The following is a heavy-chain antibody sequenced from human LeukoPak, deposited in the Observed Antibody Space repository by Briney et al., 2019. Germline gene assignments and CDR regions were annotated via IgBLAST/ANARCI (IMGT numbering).Heavy chain of an antibody. CDR3: ARHCTYSNYPEDAFDI. J-gene: IGHJ3*02. D-gene: IGHD4-11*01. V-gene: IGHV4-4*09. CDR2: IYTSGST. Sequence: PSETLSLTCTVSGGSISSYYWSWIRQPPGKGLEWIGYIYTSGSTNYNPSLKSRVTISVDTSKNQFSLKLSSVTAADTAVYYCARHCTYSNYPEDAFDIWGQGIMVTVSS. CDR1: GGSISSYY.